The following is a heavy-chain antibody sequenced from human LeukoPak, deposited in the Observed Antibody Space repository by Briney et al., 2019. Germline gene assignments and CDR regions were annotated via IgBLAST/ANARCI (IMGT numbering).Heavy chain of an antibody. J-gene: IGHJ4*02. CDR2: INPNSGGT. CDR1: GYTFTGYY. CDR3: ARAGSSGSLSYYFDY. Sequence: GASVRVSCKPSGYTFTGYYMHWGRQAPGQGLEWRGWINPNSGGTNYAQKFQGRVTMTRDTSISTAYMELSRLRSDDTAVYYCARAGSSGSLSYYFDYWGQGTLVTVSS. D-gene: IGHD6-6*01. V-gene: IGHV1-2*02.